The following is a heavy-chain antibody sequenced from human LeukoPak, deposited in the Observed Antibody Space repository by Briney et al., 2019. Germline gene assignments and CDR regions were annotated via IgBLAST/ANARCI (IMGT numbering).Heavy chain of an antibody. CDR2: IIPILGIA. CDR1: GGTFSSYA. D-gene: IGHD3-10*01. Sequence: SVKVSCKASGGTFSSYAISWVRQAPGQGLEWMGRIIPILGIANYAQKFQGRVTMTRDTSISTAYMELSRLRSDDTAVYYCARGLYYYGSGSPNHNWGQGTLVTVSS. J-gene: IGHJ4*02. V-gene: IGHV1-69*04. CDR3: ARGLYYYGSGSPNHN.